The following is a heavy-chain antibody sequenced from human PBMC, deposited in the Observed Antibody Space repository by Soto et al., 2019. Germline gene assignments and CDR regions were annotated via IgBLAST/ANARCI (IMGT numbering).Heavy chain of an antibody. V-gene: IGHV4-30-4*01. D-gene: IGHD4-17*01. CDR1: GGSISSGDYY. CDR3: ASSHLNYGGNDY. J-gene: IGHJ4*02. Sequence: SETLSLTCTVSGGSISSGDYYWSWIRQPPGKGLEWIGYIYYSGSTYYNPSLKSRVTISVDTSKNQFSLKLSSVTAADTAVYYCASSHLNYGGNDYWGQGTLVTVSS. CDR2: IYYSGST.